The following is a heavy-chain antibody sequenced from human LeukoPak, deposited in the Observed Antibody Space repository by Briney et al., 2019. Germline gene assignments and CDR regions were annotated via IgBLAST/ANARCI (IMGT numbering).Heavy chain of an antibody. CDR1: GFTFIDHA. CDR2: ISSDGTNE. CDR3: VREPKSIELRFDY. V-gene: IGHV3-30-3*01. J-gene: IGHJ4*02. Sequence: GGSLRLSCAASGFTFIDHAMHWVRQSPGRGLEWVAVISSDGTNEHYADSVEGRFTISRDNFRNTLYLQMNSLRTEDTAVFYCVREPKSIELRFDYWGQGTLVTASS. D-gene: IGHD2/OR15-2a*01.